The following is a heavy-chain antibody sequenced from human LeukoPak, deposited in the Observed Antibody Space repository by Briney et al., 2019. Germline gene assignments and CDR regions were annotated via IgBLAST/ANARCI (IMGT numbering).Heavy chain of an antibody. CDR1: GFTFRSYG. J-gene: IGHJ4*02. V-gene: IGHV3-30*02. Sequence: SGGSLRLSCAASGFTFRSYGMHLVRQAPGKGPEWVAFIRYNGSDQYYADSVKGRFTISRDNSNHILYLQMNSLRAEDTAVYFCAKGYGESHFDSWGQGTLVTVSS. CDR2: IRYNGSDQ. D-gene: IGHD7-27*01. CDR3: AKGYGESHFDS.